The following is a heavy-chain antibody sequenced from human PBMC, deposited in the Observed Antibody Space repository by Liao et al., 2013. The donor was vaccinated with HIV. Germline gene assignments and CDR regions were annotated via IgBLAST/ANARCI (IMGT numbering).Heavy chain of an antibody. D-gene: IGHD1-26*01. CDR3: ARHSLAPGHLGQNAFDI. CDR2: IYSDGST. CDR1: HGSIGSYS. Sequence: QVQLQESGPGLVKPSKTLSLTCSVSHGSIGSYSWNWIRQPAGKGLEWIGRIYSDGSTNYNPSLERRVTLSVDTSKNRFSLNVNSVTAADTAVYYCARHSLAPGHLGQNAFDIWGQGTKVTVSS. J-gene: IGHJ3*02. V-gene: IGHV4-4*07.